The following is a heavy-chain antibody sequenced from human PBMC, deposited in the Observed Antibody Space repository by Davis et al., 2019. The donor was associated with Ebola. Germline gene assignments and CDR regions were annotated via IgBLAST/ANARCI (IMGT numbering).Heavy chain of an antibody. CDR1: GGSISSTNYY. Sequence: SETLSLTCTISGGSISSTNYYWGWIRQPPGKGLEWIGSIYYSGGTYYNPSLKSRVTMSVDTSKNQFSLKLSSVTAADTAVYYCARHDPYYDSSGGWYFDLWGRGTLVTVSS. D-gene: IGHD3-22*01. J-gene: IGHJ2*01. CDR3: ARHDPYYDSSGGWYFDL. V-gene: IGHV4-39*01. CDR2: IYYSGGT.